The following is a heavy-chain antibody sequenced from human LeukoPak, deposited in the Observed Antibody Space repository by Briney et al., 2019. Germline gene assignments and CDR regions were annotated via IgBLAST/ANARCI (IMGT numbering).Heavy chain of an antibody. Sequence: GSLRLSCAASGFTFSSYSMNWVRQAPGKGLEWVSSISSSSSYIYYADSAKGRFTISRDNAKNSLYLQMNSLRAEDTAVYYCARSSYYYGSGDFMDVWGKGTTVTVSS. J-gene: IGHJ6*03. CDR2: ISSSSSYI. V-gene: IGHV3-21*01. CDR1: GFTFSSYS. CDR3: ARSSYYYGSGDFMDV. D-gene: IGHD3-10*01.